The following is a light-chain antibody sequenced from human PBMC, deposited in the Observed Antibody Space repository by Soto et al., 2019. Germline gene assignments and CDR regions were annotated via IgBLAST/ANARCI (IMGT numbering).Light chain of an antibody. CDR3: GARDDSLNSFL. Sequence: QSALTQPPSASGTPGQRVTISCSGSSSNIGSNYVYWYQQFPGTAPRLLIYGNYQRPSGVPDRFSGSKSGTSASLAISGLRSEDEADYYCGARDDSLNSFLFAAGTKVTVL. J-gene: IGLJ1*01. CDR2: GNY. V-gene: IGLV1-47*02. CDR1: SSNIGSNY.